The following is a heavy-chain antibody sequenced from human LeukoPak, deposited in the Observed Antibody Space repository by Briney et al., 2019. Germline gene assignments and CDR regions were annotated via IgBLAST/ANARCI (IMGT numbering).Heavy chain of an antibody. CDR2: FDPEDGET. D-gene: IGHD1-20*01. Sequence: GASVKVSCRVSGYTLTELSMHWVRQAPGKGLEWMGGFDPEDGETIYAQKFQGRVTMTEDTSTDTAYMELSSLRSEDTAVYYCATVLAWRGNWNPNWFDPWGQGTLVTVSS. J-gene: IGHJ5*02. CDR3: ATVLAWRGNWNPNWFDP. CDR1: GYTLTELS. V-gene: IGHV1-24*01.